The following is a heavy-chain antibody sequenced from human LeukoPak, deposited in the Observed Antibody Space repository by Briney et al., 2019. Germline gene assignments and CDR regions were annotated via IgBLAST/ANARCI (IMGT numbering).Heavy chain of an antibody. J-gene: IGHJ4*02. CDR3: AREVLGMATSNY. Sequence: SETLSLTCTVSGGSISSGDYYWSQIRQPPGKGLEWIGYIYYSGTTYYNPSLKRRVTISVDTSKNQFSLKLSSVTAADTAVYYCAREVLGMATSNYWGQGTLVTVSS. V-gene: IGHV4-30-4*01. CDR2: IYYSGTT. CDR1: GGSISSGDYY. D-gene: IGHD5-24*01.